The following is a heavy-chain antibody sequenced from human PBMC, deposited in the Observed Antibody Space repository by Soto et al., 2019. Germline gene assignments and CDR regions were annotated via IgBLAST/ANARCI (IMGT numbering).Heavy chain of an antibody. CDR1: GYTFTGYY. D-gene: IGHD6-19*01. J-gene: IGHJ6*02. CDR2: INPNSGGT. Sequence: ASVKVSCKASGYTFTGYYMHWGRQAPGQGLEWMGWINPNSGGTNYAQKFQGWVTMTRDTSISTAYMELSRLRSDDTAVYYCARGRGGWYNHYYYGMDVWGQGTTVTVSS. CDR3: ARGRGGWYNHYYYGMDV. V-gene: IGHV1-2*04.